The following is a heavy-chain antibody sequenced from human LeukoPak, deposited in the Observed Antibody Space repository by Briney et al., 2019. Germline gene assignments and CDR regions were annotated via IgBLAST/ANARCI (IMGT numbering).Heavy chain of an antibody. CDR1: GGSFSGYY. CDR2: INHSGST. V-gene: IGHV4-34*01. Sequence: PSEPLSLTCAVYGGSFSGYYWSWIRQPPGKGLEWIGEINHSGSTNYNPSLKSRVTISVDTSKNQFSLKLSSVTAADTAVYYCARGRGLHCSGGSCYYYYYYGMAVWGQGTTVTVSS. D-gene: IGHD2-15*01. CDR3: ARGRGLHCSGGSCYYYYYYGMAV. J-gene: IGHJ6*02.